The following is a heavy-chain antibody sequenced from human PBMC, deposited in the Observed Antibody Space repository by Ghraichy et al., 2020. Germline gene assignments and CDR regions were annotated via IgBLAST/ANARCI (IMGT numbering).Heavy chain of an antibody. D-gene: IGHD6-19*01. CDR2: ISSSSSYI. J-gene: IGHJ4*02. CDR1: GFTFSSYS. CDR3: ARMVEWRYSSGWTSDY. V-gene: IGHV3-21*01. Sequence: GGSLRLSCAASGFTFSSYSMNWVRQAPGKGLEWVSSISSSSSYIYYADSVKGRFTISRDNAKNSLYLQMNSLRAEDTAVYYCARMVEWRYSSGWTSDYWGQGTLVTVSS.